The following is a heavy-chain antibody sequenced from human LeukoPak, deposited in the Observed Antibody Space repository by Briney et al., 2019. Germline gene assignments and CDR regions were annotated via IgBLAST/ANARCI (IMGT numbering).Heavy chain of an antibody. Sequence: GRSLRLSCAGSGFPFGGYGMHWFRQTPGKGLEWVAVIAYDGSRAFYADSVKGRFTISRDNSKNTMSVQMDDLRAEDTAVYYCTRYNNDHFDYWGQGTLVTVSS. CDR1: GFPFGGYG. CDR2: IAYDGSRA. CDR3: TRYNNDHFDY. V-gene: IGHV3-33*01. D-gene: IGHD1-14*01. J-gene: IGHJ4*02.